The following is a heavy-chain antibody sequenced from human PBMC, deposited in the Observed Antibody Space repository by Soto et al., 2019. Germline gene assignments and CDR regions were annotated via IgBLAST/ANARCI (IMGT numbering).Heavy chain of an antibody. V-gene: IGHV4-39*01. Sequence: QLQLQESGPGLVKPSETLSLTCTVSGGSISSSSYYWGWIRQPPGKGLEWIGSIYYSGSTYYNPSLKSRVTISVDTSKNQFSLKLSSVTAADTAVYYCARHGNTIFPDYYYYYGMDVWGQGTTVTVSS. CDR1: GGSISSSSYY. D-gene: IGHD3-9*01. J-gene: IGHJ6*02. CDR2: IYYSGST. CDR3: ARHGNTIFPDYYYYYGMDV.